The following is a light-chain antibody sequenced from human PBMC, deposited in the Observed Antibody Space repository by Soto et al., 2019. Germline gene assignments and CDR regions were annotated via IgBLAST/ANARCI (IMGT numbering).Light chain of an antibody. V-gene: IGKV3-15*01. CDR2: GAS. CDR1: QSVSSN. Sequence: EIVMTQSPATLSVSPGERATLSCRASQSVSSNLAWYQHKPGQAPRLLIYGASTRATGTPARFGGSGSGTEFTLTISSLQSEDFAVYYCQQYNEWPRAFGQGTKVEIK. CDR3: QQYNEWPRA. J-gene: IGKJ1*01.